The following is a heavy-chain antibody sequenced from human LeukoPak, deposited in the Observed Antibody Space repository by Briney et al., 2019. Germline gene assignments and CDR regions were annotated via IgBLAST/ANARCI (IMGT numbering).Heavy chain of an antibody. V-gene: IGHV3-23*01. Sequence: GGSLRLSCAASRFTFSSSAMSWVRQAPGKGLEWVSTISDNGGSTYYADSVKGRFTISRDNSKNTLYLQMNSLRAEDTAIYYCAKTIVIPIALGVFDYWGQGTLVTVSS. CDR1: RFTFSSSA. CDR3: AKTIVIPIALGVFDY. D-gene: IGHD3-16*02. J-gene: IGHJ4*02. CDR2: ISDNGGST.